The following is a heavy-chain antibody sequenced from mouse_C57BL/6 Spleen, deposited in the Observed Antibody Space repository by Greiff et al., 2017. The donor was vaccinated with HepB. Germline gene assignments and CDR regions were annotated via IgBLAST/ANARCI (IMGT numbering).Heavy chain of an antibody. CDR2: INPSSGYT. J-gene: IGHJ2*01. D-gene: IGHD1-1*01. CDR1: GYTFTSYT. Sequence: VQLQQSGAELARPGASVKMSCKASGYTFTSYTMHWVKQRPGQGLEWIGYINPSSGYTKYNQKFKDKATLTADKSSSTAYMQLSSLTSEDSAVYYCASYYYGSSLFDYWGQGTTLTVSS. CDR3: ASYYYGSSLFDY. V-gene: IGHV1-4*01.